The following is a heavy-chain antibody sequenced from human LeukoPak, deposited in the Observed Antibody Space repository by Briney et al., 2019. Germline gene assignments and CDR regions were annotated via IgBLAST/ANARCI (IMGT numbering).Heavy chain of an antibody. CDR2: IIPTFGTA. V-gene: IGHV1-69*05. CDR1: GGTFSSYA. Sequence: EASVKVSCKASGGTFSSYAISWVRQAPGQGLEWMGGIIPTFGTANYAQKFQGRVTITTDESTSTAYMELSSLRSEDTAVYYCARGDRGDYVGWFDPWGQGTLVTVSS. J-gene: IGHJ5*02. D-gene: IGHD4-17*01. CDR3: ARGDRGDYVGWFDP.